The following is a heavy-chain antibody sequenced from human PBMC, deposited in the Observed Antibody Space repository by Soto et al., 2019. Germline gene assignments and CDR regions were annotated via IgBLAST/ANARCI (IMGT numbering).Heavy chain of an antibody. J-gene: IGHJ5*02. V-gene: IGHV4-4*02. Sequence: CAVSGGSISSSNWWSWVRQPPGKGLEWIGEIYHSGSTNYNPSLKSRVTISVDKSKNQFSLKLSSVTAADTAVYYCARDGYCSSTSCLNWFDPWGQGTLVTVSS. D-gene: IGHD2-2*03. CDR3: ARDGYCSSTSCLNWFDP. CDR2: IYHSGST. CDR1: GGSISSSNW.